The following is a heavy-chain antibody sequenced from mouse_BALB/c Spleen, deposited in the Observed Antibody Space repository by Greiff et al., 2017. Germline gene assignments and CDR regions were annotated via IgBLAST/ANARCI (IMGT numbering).Heavy chain of an antibody. CDR3: TRGGTAVDYFDD. Sequence: EVKLVESGGGLVKPGGSLKLSCAASGFTFSSYTMSWVRQTPEKRLEWVATISSGGSYTYYPDSVKGRFTISRDNAKNTLYLQMSSLKSEDTAMYYCTRGGTAVDYFDDWGPGTTLTVSS. J-gene: IGHJ2*01. CDR1: GFTFSSYT. V-gene: IGHV5-6-4*01. D-gene: IGHD1-1*01. CDR2: ISSGGSYT.